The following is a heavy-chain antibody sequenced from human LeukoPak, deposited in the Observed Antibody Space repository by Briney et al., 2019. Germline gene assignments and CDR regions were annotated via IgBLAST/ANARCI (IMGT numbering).Heavy chain of an antibody. Sequence: ASVKVSCKASGYTFTGYYMHWVRQAPGQGLEWMGWINPNSGGTNYAQKFQGRVTMTRDTSISTAYMELSRLRSDDTAVYYCARDGMVRGVIIRGLDYWGQGTLVTVSS. D-gene: IGHD3-10*01. V-gene: IGHV1-2*02. CDR1: GYTFTGYY. CDR3: ARDGMVRGVIIRGLDY. CDR2: INPNSGGT. J-gene: IGHJ4*02.